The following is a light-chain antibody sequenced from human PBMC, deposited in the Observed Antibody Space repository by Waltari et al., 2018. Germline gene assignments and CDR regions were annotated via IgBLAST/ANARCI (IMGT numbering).Light chain of an antibody. Sequence: SALTQPDSVSGSPGQSITISCTRLSRDLGAYEYGSWYQQHPGKAPKVIIYDVSNRPSGVSNRFSGSKSGSSASLTISGLQAEDEADYYCSSYTSSTTGIFGGGTKLTVL. CDR2: DVS. J-gene: IGLJ2*01. CDR1: SRDLGAYEY. V-gene: IGLV2-14*01. CDR3: SSYTSSTTGI.